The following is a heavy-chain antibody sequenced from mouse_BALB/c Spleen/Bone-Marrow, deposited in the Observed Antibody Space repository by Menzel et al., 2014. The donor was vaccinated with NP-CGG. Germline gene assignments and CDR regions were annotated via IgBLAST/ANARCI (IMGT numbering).Heavy chain of an antibody. D-gene: IGHD2-4*01. J-gene: IGHJ4*01. CDR1: GFSLTGYG. CDR2: IWGDGST. Sequence: VMLVESGPGLVAPSQSLSITCTVSGFSLTGYGVSWVRQPPGKGLEWLGMIWGDGSTDYNSALKSRLSINKDNSKSLVFLKMNSLQTDDTARYYCARDSFLITRALDYWGQGTSVTVSS. V-gene: IGHV2-6-7*01. CDR3: ARDSFLITRALDY.